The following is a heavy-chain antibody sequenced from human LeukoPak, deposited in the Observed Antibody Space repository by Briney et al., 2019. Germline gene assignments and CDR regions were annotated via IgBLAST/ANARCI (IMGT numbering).Heavy chain of an antibody. V-gene: IGHV1-2*04. CDR2: INPNSGGT. CDR3: ARDPWIAAAGKGGFDY. D-gene: IGHD6-13*01. Sequence: ASVKVSCKASGYTFTGYYMHWVRQAPGQGLEWMGWINPNSGGTNYAQKFQGWVTMTRDTSISTAYMELSRLRSDDTAVYYCARDPWIAAAGKGGFDYWGQGTLVTVSS. CDR1: GYTFTGYY. J-gene: IGHJ4*02.